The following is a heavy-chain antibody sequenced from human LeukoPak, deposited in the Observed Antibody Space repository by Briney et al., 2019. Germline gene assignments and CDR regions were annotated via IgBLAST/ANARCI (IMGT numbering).Heavy chain of an antibody. D-gene: IGHD5-18*01. CDR3: ARGSVRIRPRYFDY. Sequence: SETLSLTCAVSGYSISSGYYWGWIRQPPGKGLEWIGSTYHSGSTYYNPSLKSRVTISVDTSKNQFSLKLSSVTAADTAVYYCARGSVRIRPRYFDYWGQGTLVTVSS. V-gene: IGHV4-38-2*01. CDR1: GYSISSGYY. CDR2: TYHSGST. J-gene: IGHJ4*02.